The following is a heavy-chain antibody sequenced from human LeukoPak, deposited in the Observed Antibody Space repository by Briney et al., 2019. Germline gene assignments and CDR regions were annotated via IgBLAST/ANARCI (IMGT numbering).Heavy chain of an antibody. CDR3: AKGAVSYDSSGTQAGNWFDP. CDR1: GFTFSSYA. V-gene: IGHV3-30-3*01. Sequence: GGSLRLSCAASGFTFSSYAMHWVRQAPGKGLEWVAVISYDGSNKYYADSVKGRFTISRDNSKNTLYLQMNSLRAEDTAVYYCAKGAVSYDSSGTQAGNWFDPWGQGTLVTVSS. CDR2: ISYDGSNK. D-gene: IGHD3-22*01. J-gene: IGHJ5*02.